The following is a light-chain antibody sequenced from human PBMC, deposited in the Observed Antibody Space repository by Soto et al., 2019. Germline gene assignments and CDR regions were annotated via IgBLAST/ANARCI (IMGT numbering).Light chain of an antibody. CDR2: DAS. V-gene: IGKV1-5*01. CDR1: QSVNTW. J-gene: IGKJ1*01. CDR3: QEYNSGWR. Sequence: DSQMTQSPSTLSASVRHRVTIACRASQSVNTWLAWYKKKPGQAPKLLIYDASNLPSGVPSRFSGSGSGTEFTLSIRSLKPDDFATYYCQEYNSGWRFGQGTKVDIK.